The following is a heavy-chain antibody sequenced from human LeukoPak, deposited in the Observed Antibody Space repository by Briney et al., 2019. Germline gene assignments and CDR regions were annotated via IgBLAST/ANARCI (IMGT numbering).Heavy chain of an antibody. CDR2: SSRNGSP. CDR3: ARGPYSYDSSGAFDI. Sequence: SETLSLTCTVSGDSISSGAYYWSSIRQPAGEGLEWFGRSSRNGSPNYNPSLTSRVTITVDTSKNQFALKLTSVTAADTAVYFCARGPYSYDSSGAFDIWGQGTMVTVSS. D-gene: IGHD3-22*01. CDR1: GDSISSGAYY. V-gene: IGHV4-61*02. J-gene: IGHJ3*02.